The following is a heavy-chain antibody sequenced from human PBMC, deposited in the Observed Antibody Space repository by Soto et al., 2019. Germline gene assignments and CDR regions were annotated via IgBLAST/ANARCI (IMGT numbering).Heavy chain of an antibody. Sequence: QVQLQESGPGLVKPSETLSLTCTVSGGSISSYYWSWIRQPPGKGLEWIGYIYYSGSTNYNPSLKSRVTISVDTSKNQFSLKLSSVTAADTAVYYCAIGPDYYETPYFDYWGHGTLVTVSS. J-gene: IGHJ4*01. V-gene: IGHV4-59*01. D-gene: IGHD3-22*01. CDR2: IYYSGST. CDR1: GGSISSYY. CDR3: AIGPDYYETPYFDY.